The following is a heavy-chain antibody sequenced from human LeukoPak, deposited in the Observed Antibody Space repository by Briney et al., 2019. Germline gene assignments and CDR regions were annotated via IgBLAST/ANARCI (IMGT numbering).Heavy chain of an antibody. V-gene: IGHV3-23*01. CDR2: ISGSGGST. CDR3: AKSKFPYDSNGWHGYFDF. Sequence: GGSLRLSCAASGFTFSSYAMSWVRQAPGKGLEWVSSISGSGGSTYYPDSVKGRFTISRDNSKNTLFLQMNSLRADDTAVYYCAKSKFPYDSNGWHGYFDFWGQGTLVTVSS. J-gene: IGHJ4*02. CDR1: GFTFSSYA. D-gene: IGHD3-22*01.